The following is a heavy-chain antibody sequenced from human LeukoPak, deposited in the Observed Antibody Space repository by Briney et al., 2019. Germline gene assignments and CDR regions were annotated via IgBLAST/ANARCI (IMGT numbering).Heavy chain of an antibody. V-gene: IGHV4-4*09. CDR3: ARVGALYSSSAAYFDY. J-gene: IGHJ4*02. Sequence: SETLSLTCTVSGGSISSYCWSWIRQPPGKGLEWIGYIYTSGSTNYNPSLKSRVTISVDTSKNQFSLKLSSVTAADTAVYYCARVGALYSSSAAYFDYWGQGTLVTVSS. D-gene: IGHD6-6*01. CDR1: GGSISSYC. CDR2: IYTSGST.